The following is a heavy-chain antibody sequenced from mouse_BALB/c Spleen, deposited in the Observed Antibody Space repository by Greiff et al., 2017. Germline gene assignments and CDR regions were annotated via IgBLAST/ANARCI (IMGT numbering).Heavy chain of an antibody. CDR2: INPSTGYT. V-gene: IGHV1-7*01. Sequence: VQGVESGAELAKPGASVKMSCKASGYTFTSYWMHWVKQRPGQGLEWIGYINPSTGYTEYNQKFKDKATLTADKSSSTAYMQLSSLTSEDSAVYYCARRGLTTFYAMDYWGQGTSVTVSS. J-gene: IGHJ4*01. CDR3: ARRGLTTFYAMDY. D-gene: IGHD5-5*01. CDR1: GYTFTSYW.